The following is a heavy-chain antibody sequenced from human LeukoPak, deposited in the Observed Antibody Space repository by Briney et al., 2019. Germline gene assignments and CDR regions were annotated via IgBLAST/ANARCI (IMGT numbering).Heavy chain of an antibody. J-gene: IGHJ4*02. CDR2: IKTDGRQK. D-gene: IGHD3-16*01. Sequence: GGSLRLSCAASGFTFCSYWMTWVRQAPGKGLEWVANIKTDGRQKYYVDSVKGRFSISRDNAKNSLYLQMDSLRVDDTAIYYCVRGLLEWLRLETYSFDYGGQGTLVTVSS. V-gene: IGHV3-7*01. CDR1: GFTFCSYW. CDR3: VRGLLEWLRLETYSFDY.